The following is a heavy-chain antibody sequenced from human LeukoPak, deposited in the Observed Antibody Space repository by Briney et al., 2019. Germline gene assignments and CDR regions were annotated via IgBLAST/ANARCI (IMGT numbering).Heavy chain of an antibody. Sequence: SETLSLTCTVSGGSISSYYWSWIRQPSGKGLEWIGYIYYSGSTNYNPSLKSRVTISVDTSKNQFSLKLTSLTAADTAVYYCARAGVSSGYWSLWGQGTLVTVSS. D-gene: IGHD3-22*01. V-gene: IGHV4-59*01. CDR3: ARAGVSSGYWSL. CDR2: IYYSGST. J-gene: IGHJ4*02. CDR1: GGSISSYY.